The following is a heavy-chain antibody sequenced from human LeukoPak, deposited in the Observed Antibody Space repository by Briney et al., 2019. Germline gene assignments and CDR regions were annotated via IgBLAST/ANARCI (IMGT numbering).Heavy chain of an antibody. CDR2: IKEDGSEK. Sequence: PGGSLRLSCAVSGFTFSNYWMTWVRQAPGKGLEWVASIKEDGSEKYYVDSVKGRFTFSRDNAKNSLYLQMDNLRAEDTAVYYCARDKSAGADTGSSFYYWGQGALVTVSS. CDR3: ARDKSAGADTGSSFYY. CDR1: GFTFSNYW. J-gene: IGHJ4*02. D-gene: IGHD3-10*01. V-gene: IGHV3-7*03.